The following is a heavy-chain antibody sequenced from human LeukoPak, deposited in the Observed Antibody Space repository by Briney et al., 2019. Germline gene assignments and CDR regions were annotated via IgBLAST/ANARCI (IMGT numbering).Heavy chain of an antibody. Sequence: AASVKVSCKASGYTFTGYYMHWVRQAPGQGLEWMGWINPNSGGTNYAQKFQGRVTMTRDTSISTAYMELSRLRSDDTAVYYCARDLADGYSRGVDYWGQGTLVTVSS. J-gene: IGHJ4*02. CDR2: INPNSGGT. CDR3: ARDLADGYSRGVDY. CDR1: GYTFTGYY. V-gene: IGHV1-2*02. D-gene: IGHD5-24*01.